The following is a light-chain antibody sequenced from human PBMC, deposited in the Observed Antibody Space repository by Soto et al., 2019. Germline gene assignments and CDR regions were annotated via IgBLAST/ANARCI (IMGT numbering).Light chain of an antibody. V-gene: IGLV2-8*01. CDR2: EVT. Sequence: QSALTQPPSASGSPGRSVTISCTGTSSDVGGYDYVSWFQQHPGKAPKLIIYEVTKRPSGVPDRFSASKSGNTASLTVSGLQAEDDSDYYCSAFVAGNHDWVFGGGTKLTVL. CDR3: SAFVAGNHDWV. CDR1: SSDVGGYDY. J-gene: IGLJ3*02.